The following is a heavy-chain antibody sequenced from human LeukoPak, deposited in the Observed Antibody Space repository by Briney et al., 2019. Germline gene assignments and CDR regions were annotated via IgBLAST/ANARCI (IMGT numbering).Heavy chain of an antibody. Sequence: ASVKVSCKASGYTFTSYGISWVRQAPGQGFEWMGWISAYNGNTNYAQKLQGRVTMTTDTSTSTAYMELRSLRSDDTAVYYCARLQTTVTTGGYYYGMDVWGQGTTVTVSS. J-gene: IGHJ6*02. CDR2: ISAYNGNT. V-gene: IGHV1-18*01. CDR3: ARLQTTVTTGGYYYGMDV. CDR1: GYTFTSYG. D-gene: IGHD4-11*01.